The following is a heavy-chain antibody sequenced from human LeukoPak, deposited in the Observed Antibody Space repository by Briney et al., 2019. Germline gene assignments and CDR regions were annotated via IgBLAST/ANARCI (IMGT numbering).Heavy chain of an antibody. CDR3: ARASRDYYDSSGYYGGKPDY. CDR1: GYTFTSYD. Sequence: ASLKVSCKASGYTFTSYDINWVRQATGQGLEWMGWVNPNSGNTGYAQKFQGRVTMTRNTSISTAYMELSSLRSEDPAVYYCARASRDYYDSSGYYGGKPDYWGQGTLVTVSS. V-gene: IGHV1-8*01. D-gene: IGHD3-22*01. CDR2: VNPNSGNT. J-gene: IGHJ4*02.